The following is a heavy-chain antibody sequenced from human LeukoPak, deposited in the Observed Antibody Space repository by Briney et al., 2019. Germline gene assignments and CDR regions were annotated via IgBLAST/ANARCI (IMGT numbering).Heavy chain of an antibody. CDR1: GDSVSSGGYY. CDR3: AKDPNGDYIGTFDI. V-gene: IGHV4-30-2*01. D-gene: IGHD4-17*01. J-gene: IGHJ3*02. CDR2: MYYNGKT. Sequence: SETLSLTCTVSGDSVSSGGYYWPCIRQPPGKGLECIGYMYYNGKTHYNPSLQSRVTISVDRSQNQVSLKLNSVTAADTATYFCAKDPNGDYIGTFDIWGQGTTVTVSP.